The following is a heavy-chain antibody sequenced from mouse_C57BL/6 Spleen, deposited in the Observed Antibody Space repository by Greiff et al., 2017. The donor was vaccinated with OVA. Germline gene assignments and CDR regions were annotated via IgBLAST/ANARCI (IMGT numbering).Heavy chain of an antibody. CDR2: ISSGSSTI. J-gene: IGHJ2*01. CDR3: ARGGITTVVAFDY. CDR1: GFTFSDYG. Sequence: EVKVVESGGGLVKPGGSLKLSCAASGFTFSDYGMHWVRQAPEKGLEWVAYISSGSSTIYYADTVKGRFTISRDNAKNTLFLQMASLRSEDTAMYYCARGGITTVVAFDYWGQGTTLTVSS. V-gene: IGHV5-17*01. D-gene: IGHD1-1*01.